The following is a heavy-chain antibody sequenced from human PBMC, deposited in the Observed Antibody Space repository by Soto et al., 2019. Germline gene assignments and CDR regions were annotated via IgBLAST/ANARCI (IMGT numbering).Heavy chain of an antibody. CDR2: IYDSGNS. D-gene: IGHD3-22*01. V-gene: IGHV4-30-2*01. J-gene: IGHJ3*01. CDR1: GDAISSGCSS. Sequence: QLQLQASGSGLVKPAQTLSLTCGVSGDAISSGCSSWNWIRQPPGKGLEWIGYIYDSGNSYYNPSLRSRVTISIDRSKTQCSLKLTSVTAAAPAVYYCARATQYCFDTIGYPTGPHFAFELWGPGTMVTVSS. CDR3: ARATQYCFDTIGYPTGPHFAFEL.